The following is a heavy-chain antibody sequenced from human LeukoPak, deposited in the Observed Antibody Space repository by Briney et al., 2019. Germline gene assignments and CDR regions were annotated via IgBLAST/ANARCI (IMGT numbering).Heavy chain of an antibody. D-gene: IGHD1-26*01. V-gene: IGHV3-23*01. CDR3: ARGGGYYAIDY. CDR2: ISGTSGNT. Sequence: PGGSLRLSCAASGFTFSIYATSWVRQAPGKGLEWVSSISGTSGNTYYADSVKGRFAISRDNSKNTLYLQMNNLRAEDTAVYYCARGGGYYAIDYWGQGTLVTVSS. J-gene: IGHJ4*02. CDR1: GFTFSIYA.